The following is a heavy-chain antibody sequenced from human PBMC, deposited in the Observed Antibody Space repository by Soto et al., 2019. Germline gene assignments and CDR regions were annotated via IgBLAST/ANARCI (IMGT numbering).Heavy chain of an antibody. Sequence: GASVKVSCKSSGGVFNSYAISWVRQAPGQGLEWMGGIIPVFGTANLAQRFQDRVTITADRSTKTVYMELRSLRSEDTAVYYCARDMTRTVVPYFDFWGQGTLVTVSS. CDR3: ARDMTRTVVPYFDF. CDR2: IIPVFGTA. CDR1: GGVFNSYA. V-gene: IGHV1-69*06. J-gene: IGHJ4*02. D-gene: IGHD1-7*01.